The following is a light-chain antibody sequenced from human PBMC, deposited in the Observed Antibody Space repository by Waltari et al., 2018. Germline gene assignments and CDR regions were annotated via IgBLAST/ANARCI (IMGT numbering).Light chain of an antibody. Sequence: EIVMTQSPATLSVSPGERATLSCRASQSVSSNLAWYQQKPGQAPRLLIYGASTRATGIPARFSGSGSGTEFTLTISSLQSEDFAVYYCQQYNSYLTFGQGTRLEIK. CDR2: GAS. V-gene: IGKV3-15*01. CDR3: QQYNSYLT. CDR1: QSVSSN. J-gene: IGKJ5*01.